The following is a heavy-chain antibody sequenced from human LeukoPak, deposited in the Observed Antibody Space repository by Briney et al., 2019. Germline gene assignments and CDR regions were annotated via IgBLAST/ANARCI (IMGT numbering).Heavy chain of an antibody. V-gene: IGHV3-21*01. CDR2: ISSSSSYI. D-gene: IGHD2-2*02. J-gene: IGHJ4*02. CDR1: GCTFSSYS. Sequence: GGSLRLSCAASGCTFSSYSMNWVRQAPGKGLEWVSSISSSSSYIYYADSVKGRFTISRDNAKNSLYLQMNSQRAEDTAVYYCARLDCSSTSCYNGEDYWGQGTLVTVSS. CDR3: ARLDCSSTSCYNGEDY.